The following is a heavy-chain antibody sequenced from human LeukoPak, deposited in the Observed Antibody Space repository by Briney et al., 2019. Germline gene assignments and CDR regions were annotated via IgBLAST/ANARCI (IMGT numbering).Heavy chain of an antibody. CDR2: IYYSGST. V-gene: IGHV4-59*01. CDR3: VRALNYGANFDY. CDR1: GGSISSYY. J-gene: IGHJ4*02. Sequence: SSETLSLTCTVSGGSISSYYWSWIRQPPGKGLEWIGYIYYSGSTNYNPSLKSRVTISVDTSKNQFSLKLSSVTAADTAVYYCVRALNYGANFDYWGQGTLVTVSS. D-gene: IGHD4-17*01.